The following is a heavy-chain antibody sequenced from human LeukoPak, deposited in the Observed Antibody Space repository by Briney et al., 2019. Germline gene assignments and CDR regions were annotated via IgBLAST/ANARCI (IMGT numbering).Heavy chain of an antibody. V-gene: IGHV1-2*06. CDR2: INPKSGGT. D-gene: IGHD2-2*01. CDR3: ARDRVVVPAAFDY. CDR1: GYTFTDYH. Sequence: ASVKVSCKASGYTFTDYHIHWVRQVPGQGLEWMGRINPKSGGTDYSQSFQGRVTMTSDTSISAAYLELSRLKSDDTAVYYCARDRVVVPAAFDYWGQGTLVTVSS. J-gene: IGHJ4*02.